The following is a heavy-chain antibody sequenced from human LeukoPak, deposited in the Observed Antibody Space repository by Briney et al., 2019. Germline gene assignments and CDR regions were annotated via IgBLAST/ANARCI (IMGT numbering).Heavy chain of an antibody. CDR3: ASEYYDSSGSYFDY. J-gene: IGHJ4*02. CDR1: GGSISSYY. Sequence: SETLSLTCTVSGGSISSYYWSWIRQPPGKGLEWTGYIYYSGSTNYNPSLKSRVTISVDTSKNQFSLKLSSVTAADTAVYYCASEYYDSSGSYFDYWGQGTLVTVSS. D-gene: IGHD3-22*01. CDR2: IYYSGST. V-gene: IGHV4-59*12.